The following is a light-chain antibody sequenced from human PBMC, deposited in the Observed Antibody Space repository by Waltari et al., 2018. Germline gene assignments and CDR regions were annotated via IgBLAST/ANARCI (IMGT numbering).Light chain of an antibody. V-gene: IGKV3-15*01. Sequence: EIVLTQSPVTLSASPGERATLSCRASQSVRDDLAWYQQRPGQAPRLLIYGASTRATGIPARFSGSGSGTEFTLTINSVQSEDSAIYFCQQYNNWPPWTFGQGTKVEIK. CDR1: QSVRDD. J-gene: IGKJ1*01. CDR3: QQYNNWPPWT. CDR2: GAS.